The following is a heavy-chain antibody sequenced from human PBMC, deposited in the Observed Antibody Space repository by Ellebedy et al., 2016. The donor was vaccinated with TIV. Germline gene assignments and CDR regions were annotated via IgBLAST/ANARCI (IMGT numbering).Heavy chain of an antibody. J-gene: IGHJ6*03. V-gene: IGHV3-23*01. CDR2: ISGSGGST. Sequence: GESLKISXAASGFTFSSYAMSWVRQAPGKGLEWVSAISGSGGSTYYADSVKGRFTISRDNSKNTLYLQMNSLRAEDTAVYYCANPDIVVVPAATYYYYMDVWGKGTTVTVSS. CDR3: ANPDIVVVPAATYYYYMDV. CDR1: GFTFSSYA. D-gene: IGHD2-2*01.